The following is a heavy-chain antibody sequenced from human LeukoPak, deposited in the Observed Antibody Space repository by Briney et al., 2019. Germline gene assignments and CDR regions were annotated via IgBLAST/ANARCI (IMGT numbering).Heavy chain of an antibody. D-gene: IGHD6-19*01. CDR1: GFTFSSYS. Sequence: GGSLRLSCAASGFTFSSYSMNWVRQAPGKGLEGVSSISSSSSYIYYADSVKGRFTISRDNSKDTLYLQMNSLRAEDTAVYYCAKCSGWFVRGKDYYYYYVGVWGKGTTVTVSS. V-gene: IGHV3-21*04. J-gene: IGHJ6*03. CDR3: AKCSGWFVRGKDYYYYYVGV. CDR2: ISSSSSYI.